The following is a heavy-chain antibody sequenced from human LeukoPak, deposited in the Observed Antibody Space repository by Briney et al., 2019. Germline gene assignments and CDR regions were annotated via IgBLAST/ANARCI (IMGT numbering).Heavy chain of an antibody. V-gene: IGHV1-18*01. Sequence: ASVKVSCKASGYTFTSYGISWVRQAPGQGLEWMGWISAYNGNTNYAQKLQGRVTMTTDTSTSTAYMELRSLRSDDTAVYYCARDESGYLEWSRRPKFDYWGQGTLVTVSS. D-gene: IGHD3-3*01. CDR1: GYTFTSYG. J-gene: IGHJ4*02. CDR2: ISAYNGNT. CDR3: ARDESGYLEWSRRPKFDY.